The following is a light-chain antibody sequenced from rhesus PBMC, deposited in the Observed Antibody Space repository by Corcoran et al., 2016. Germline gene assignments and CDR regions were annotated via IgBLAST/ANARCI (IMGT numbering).Light chain of an antibody. V-gene: IGKV1-66*01. CDR2: FAS. J-gene: IGKJ3*01. CDR3: QQYNNSPFT. CDR1: QGINNY. Sequence: DIQMTQSPSSLSASVGDTVTITCRASQGINNYLSWYQQKPGKAPKPLIYFASSWETGVPSRFRGRGSGTDYTLTISSLQPEDIATYYCQQYNNSPFTFGPGTKLDIK.